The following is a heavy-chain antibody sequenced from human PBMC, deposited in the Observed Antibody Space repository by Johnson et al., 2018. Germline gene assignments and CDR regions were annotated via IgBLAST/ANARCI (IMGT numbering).Heavy chain of an antibody. J-gene: IGHJ3*01. CDR2: ISSSGSST. CDR3: ARETRRTFDA. CDR1: GFTFSGYY. V-gene: IGHV3-11*01. Sequence: QVQLVESGGGLVKPGGSLRLSCAASGFTFSGYYMTWIRQAPGKGLEWVSYISSSGSSTYYADSVKGRFTISRDNTKNSLYLQMNSLRAEDTALYYCARETRRTFDAWGQGTMVTVSS.